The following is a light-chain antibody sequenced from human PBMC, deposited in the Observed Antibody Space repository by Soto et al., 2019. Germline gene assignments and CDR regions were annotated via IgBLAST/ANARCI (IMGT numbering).Light chain of an antibody. CDR2: GAS. V-gene: IGKV3-15*01. CDR1: QSVSSN. CDR3: QKDNSAPFT. Sequence: IVLSQSPGTLSLSPGARATFSCRASQSVSSNLAWYQQKPVQAPRLLIYGASTRATGIPARFSGSGSGTEFTLTISILQSEDVATYYCQKDNSAPFTFGPGTKVDIK. J-gene: IGKJ3*01.